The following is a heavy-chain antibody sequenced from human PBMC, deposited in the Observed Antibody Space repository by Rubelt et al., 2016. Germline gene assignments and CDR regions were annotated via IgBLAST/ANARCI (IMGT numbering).Heavy chain of an antibody. D-gene: IGHD5-12*01. CDR2: VYHSGNT. J-gene: IGHJ5*02. V-gene: IGHV4-39*02. CDR1: GGSIRTSGYH. Sequence: QLQLQESGPGLVKPSETLSLTCTVSGGSIRTSGYHWGWIRQPPGKGLEWIGSVYHSGNTNYNPSLKSRVTISVDTSKNQFPLKLSSVTAADTAVYYCARDYFHIVATIGGWFDPWGQGTLVTVSS. CDR3: ARDYFHIVATIGGWFDP.